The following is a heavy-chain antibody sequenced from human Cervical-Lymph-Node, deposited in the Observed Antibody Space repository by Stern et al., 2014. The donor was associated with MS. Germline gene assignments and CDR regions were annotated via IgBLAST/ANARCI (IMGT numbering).Heavy chain of an antibody. Sequence: QVTLKESGPTLVTPTQTLTLTCTFSGFSVSTSGGSVGWIRQPPGKALEWLALIYWDGDKRYSPSLKFRLTVTKDTSKNHVVLTMTNVDPVNTATYYCVHRLMDSSWNIIDHWGQGTLVTVSS. CDR2: IYWDGDK. CDR1: GFSVSTSGGS. V-gene: IGHV2-5*02. D-gene: IGHD6-13*01. J-gene: IGHJ4*02. CDR3: VHRLMDSSWNIIDH.